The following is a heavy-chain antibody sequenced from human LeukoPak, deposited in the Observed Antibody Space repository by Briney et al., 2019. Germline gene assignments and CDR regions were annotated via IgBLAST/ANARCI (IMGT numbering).Heavy chain of an antibody. CDR2: IYSGGVT. Sequence: PGGSLRLSCAASAFTVSSNYMSWVRQAPGKGLEWVSVIYSGGVTYYADSVKGRFTISRDNSKNTLYLQMNSLRAEDTAVYYCAKDLSRTAMVWDYWGQGTLVTVSS. D-gene: IGHD5-18*01. V-gene: IGHV3-53*01. J-gene: IGHJ4*02. CDR1: AFTVSSNY. CDR3: AKDLSRTAMVWDY.